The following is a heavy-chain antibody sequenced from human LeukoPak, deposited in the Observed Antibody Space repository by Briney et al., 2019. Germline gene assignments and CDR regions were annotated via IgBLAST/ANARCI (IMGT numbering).Heavy chain of an antibody. CDR1: GGSISSYY. D-gene: IGHD5-12*01. V-gene: IGHV4-59*08. CDR3: ARSRATWDAFDI. Sequence: SETLSLTCTVSGGSISSYYWSWIRQPPGKGLEWIGYIYYSGSTNYNPSLKSRVTISVDTSKNQFSLKLSSVTAADTAVYYCARSRATWDAFDIWGQGTMVTVSS. J-gene: IGHJ3*02. CDR2: IYYSGST.